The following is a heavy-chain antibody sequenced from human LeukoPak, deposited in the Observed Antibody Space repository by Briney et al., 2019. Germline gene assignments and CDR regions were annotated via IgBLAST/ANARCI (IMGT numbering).Heavy chain of an antibody. CDR1: GGSISSYY. J-gene: IGHJ4*02. CDR3: AREAGGGNQGDY. D-gene: IGHD4-23*01. CDR2: IYYSGST. V-gene: IGHV4-59*01. Sequence: NPSETLSLTCTVSGGSISSYYWSWIRQPPGKGLEWIGYIYYSGSTNYNPSLKSRVTISVDTSKNQFSLKLSSVTAADAAVYYCAREAGGGNQGDYWGQGTLVTVSS.